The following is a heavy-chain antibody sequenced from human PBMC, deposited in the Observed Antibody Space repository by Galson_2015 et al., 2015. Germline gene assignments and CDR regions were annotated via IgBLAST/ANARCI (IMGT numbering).Heavy chain of an antibody. D-gene: IGHD1-1*01. CDR3: ATNVYTKDSPGTTWWRD. CDR2: INTNTGNP. J-gene: IGHJ4*02. Sequence: SVKVSCKASGYTFTSYAMNWVRQAPGQGLEWMGWINTNTGNPTYAQGFTGRFVFSVDTSVSTAYLQISSLKAEDTAVYYCATNVYTKDSPGTTWWRDWGQGTLVTVSS. V-gene: IGHV7-4-1*02. CDR1: GYTFTSYA.